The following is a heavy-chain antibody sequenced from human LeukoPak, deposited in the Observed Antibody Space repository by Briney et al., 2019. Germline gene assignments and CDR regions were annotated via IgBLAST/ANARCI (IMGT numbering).Heavy chain of an antibody. CDR2: INPSGGST. D-gene: IGHD3-22*01. V-gene: IGHV1-46*01. CDR1: GYTFTSYY. Sequence: ASVKVSCKASGYTFTSYYMHWVRQAPGQGLEWMGIINPSGGSTSYAQKFQGRVTMTRDTSTSTVYMELSSLRSEDTAVYYCARDESPDYYDSSGSPGRFDPWGQGTLVTVSS. J-gene: IGHJ5*02. CDR3: ARDESPDYYDSSGSPGRFDP.